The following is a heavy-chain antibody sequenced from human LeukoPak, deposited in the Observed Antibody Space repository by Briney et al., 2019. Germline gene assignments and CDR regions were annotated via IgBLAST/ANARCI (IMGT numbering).Heavy chain of an antibody. CDR3: VKDYDSSGYYFDY. CDR1: GFTFSSYW. CDR2: ISNNGGST. V-gene: IGHV3-64D*09. J-gene: IGHJ4*02. Sequence: GGSLRLSCAASGFTFSSYWMHWVRQAPGKGLEYVSGISNNGGSTYYADSVKGRFTISRDNSKNTLYLQISSLRAEDTAVYYCVKDYDSSGYYFDYWGQGTLVTVSS. D-gene: IGHD3-22*01.